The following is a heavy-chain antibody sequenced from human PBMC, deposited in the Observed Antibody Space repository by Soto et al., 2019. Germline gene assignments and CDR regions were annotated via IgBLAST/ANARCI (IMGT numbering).Heavy chain of an antibody. CDR3: AREQIGVAGSTYDY. D-gene: IGHD6-19*01. CDR2: RWYDGSRT. Sequence: QVQLVESGGGVVQPGTSLRLSCAASGFTFSRYGMHWVRQAPGKGLDWVALRWYDGSRTYYGESVKGRFTISRDNSKNTVFLQMNSLRVEDTAVYYCAREQIGVAGSTYDYWGQGTLVIVSS. V-gene: IGHV3-33*01. J-gene: IGHJ4*02. CDR1: GFTFSRYG.